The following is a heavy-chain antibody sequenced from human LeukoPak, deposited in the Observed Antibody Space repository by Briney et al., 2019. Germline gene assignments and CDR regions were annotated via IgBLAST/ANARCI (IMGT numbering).Heavy chain of an antibody. CDR2: INHSGST. V-gene: IGHV4-34*01. J-gene: IGHJ2*01. CDR1: GGSFSGYY. Sequence: PSETLSLTCAVYGGSFSGYYWSWIRQPPGKGLEWIGEINHSGSTNYNPSLKSRVTISVDTSKNQFSLKLSSVTAADTAVYYCARGLRWYFDRWGRGTLVTVSS. CDR3: ARGLRWYFDR.